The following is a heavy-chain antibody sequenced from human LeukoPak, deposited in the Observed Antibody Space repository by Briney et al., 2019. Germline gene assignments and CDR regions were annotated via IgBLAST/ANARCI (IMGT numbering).Heavy chain of an antibody. CDR1: GYTYTGYY. CDR3: ARDQSYYGSGSYYNGDY. CDR2: INPNSGGT. Sequence: ASVKVSCKASGYTYTGYYMHWVRQAPGQGLEWMGWINPNSGGTNYAQKFQGRVTMTRDTSISTAYMELSRLRSDDTAVYYCARDQSYYGSGSYYNGDYWGQGTLVTVSS. D-gene: IGHD3-10*01. V-gene: IGHV1-2*02. J-gene: IGHJ4*02.